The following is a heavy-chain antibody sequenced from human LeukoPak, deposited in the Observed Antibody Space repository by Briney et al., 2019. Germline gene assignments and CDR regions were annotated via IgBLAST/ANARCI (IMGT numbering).Heavy chain of an antibody. CDR2: ISSSSSYI. D-gene: IGHD3-22*01. J-gene: IGHJ4*02. CDR3: ARSPYYDRDFDY. CDR1: GFTFSSNS. V-gene: IGHV3-21*01. Sequence: GGSLRLSCAASGFTFSSNSMNWVRQAPGKGLEWVSSISSSSSYIYYADSVKGRFTISRDNAKNSLYLQMNSLRAEDTAVYYCARSPYYDRDFDYWGQGTLVTVSS.